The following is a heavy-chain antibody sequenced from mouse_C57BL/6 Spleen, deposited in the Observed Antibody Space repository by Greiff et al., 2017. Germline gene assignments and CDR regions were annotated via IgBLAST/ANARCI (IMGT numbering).Heavy chain of an antibody. J-gene: IGHJ4*01. CDR3: ARSGAYYSNPNYYAMDY. CDR2: IYPGGGYT. D-gene: IGHD2-5*01. Sequence: QVQLKESGAELVRPGTSVKMSCKASGYTFTNYWIGWAKQRPGHGLEWIGDIYPGGGYTNYNEKFKGKATLTADKSSSTAYMQFSSLTSEDSAIYYCARSGAYYSNPNYYAMDYWGQGTSVTVSS. V-gene: IGHV1-63*01. CDR1: GYTFTNYW.